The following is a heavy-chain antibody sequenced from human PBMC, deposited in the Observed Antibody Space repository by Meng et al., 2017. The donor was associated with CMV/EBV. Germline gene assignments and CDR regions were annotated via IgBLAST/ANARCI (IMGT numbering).Heavy chain of an antibody. CDR2: IYTSGST. D-gene: IGHD2-21*01. J-gene: IGHJ4*02. CDR1: GGSISSYY. CDR3: ARGSYYRYVIDY. Sequence: VPLQESGPGLGQPSATLSLPCTVSGGSISSYYWSWIRQPAGKGLEWIGRIYTSGSTNYNPSLKSRVTMSVDTSKNQFSLKLSSVTAADTAVYYCARGSYYRYVIDYWGQGTLVTVSS. V-gene: IGHV4-4*07.